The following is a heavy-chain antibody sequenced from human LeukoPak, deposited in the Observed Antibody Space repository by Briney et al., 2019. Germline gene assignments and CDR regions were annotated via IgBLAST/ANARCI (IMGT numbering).Heavy chain of an antibody. Sequence: GGSLRPSCAASGFTFDDYGMSWVRQAPGKGLEWVSGINWNGGSTGYADSVKGRFTISRDNAKDSLYLQMNSLRAEDTALYYCARFKVWLPYDYWGQGTLVTVSS. CDR1: GFTFDDYG. CDR3: ARFKVWLPYDY. J-gene: IGHJ4*02. D-gene: IGHD3-16*01. CDR2: INWNGGST. V-gene: IGHV3-20*04.